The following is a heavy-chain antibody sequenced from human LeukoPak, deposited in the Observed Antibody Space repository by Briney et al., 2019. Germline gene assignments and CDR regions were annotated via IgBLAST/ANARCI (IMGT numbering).Heavy chain of an antibody. Sequence: PGGSLRLSCRASGFTFSDYYMSWIRQAPGKGLEGVTHISSSGSTIYYADSVKGRFTISRDNAKNSLYLQMHSLRCEDAGVYHCERDRGSSGWCYYGMDVWGQGTTGTVSS. CDR1: GFTFSDYY. CDR2: ISSSGSTI. D-gene: IGHD6-19*01. CDR3: ERDRGSSGWCYYGMDV. V-gene: IGHV3-11*04. J-gene: IGHJ6*02.